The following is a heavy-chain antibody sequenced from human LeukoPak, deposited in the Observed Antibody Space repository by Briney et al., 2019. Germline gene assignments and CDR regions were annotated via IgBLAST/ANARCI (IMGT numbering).Heavy chain of an antibody. D-gene: IGHD3-16*01. V-gene: IGHV3-53*05. CDR1: GFTVSNNY. Sequence: GGSLRLSCAASGFTVSNNYMNWVRQAPGKGLEWISVFYSGGNTFYADAAKGRFTISRDISKNTLYLQMTSLRAEDTAVYYCARELGGGGLHYFDYWGRGTLVTVSS. CDR2: FYSGGNT. CDR3: ARELGGGGLHYFDY. J-gene: IGHJ4*02.